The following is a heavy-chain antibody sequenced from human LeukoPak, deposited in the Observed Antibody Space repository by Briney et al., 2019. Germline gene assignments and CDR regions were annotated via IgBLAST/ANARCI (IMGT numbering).Heavy chain of an antibody. CDR1: GVSFSGYY. D-gene: IGHD6-13*01. J-gene: IGHJ6*03. V-gene: IGHV4-34*01. CDR2: INHSGST. CDR3: ARSGYSSSWYIRSHYYYYYMDV. Sequence: SETLSLTCAVYGVSFSGYYWSWVRQPPGKGLEWVGEINHSGSTNYNPSLKSRVTISLHTSKNQFSLKLSSVTAADTAVYYCARSGYSSSWYIRSHYYYYYMDVWGKGTTVTVSS.